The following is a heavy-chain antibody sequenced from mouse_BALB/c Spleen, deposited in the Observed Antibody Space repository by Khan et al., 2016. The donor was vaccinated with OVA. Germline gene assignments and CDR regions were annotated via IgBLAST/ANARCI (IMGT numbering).Heavy chain of an antibody. CDR2: ISYSDTT. Sequence: EVQLQESGPGLVKPSQSLSLTCTVTGYSITSDYAWNWIRQFPGNKLGWMGYISYSDTTTYNPSLKSRISITRDTSKNQFFLHLNSVTTEDAATYYCASELGRYYAIVYWGPGPSVTVSS. CDR1: GYSITSDYA. V-gene: IGHV3-2*02. D-gene: IGHD4-1*01. J-gene: IGHJ4*01. CDR3: ASELGRYYAIVY.